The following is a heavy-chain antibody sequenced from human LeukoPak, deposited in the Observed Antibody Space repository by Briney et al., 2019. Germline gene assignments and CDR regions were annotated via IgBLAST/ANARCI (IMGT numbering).Heavy chain of an antibody. CDR1: GFTFSSYA. CDR3: ASKTGYRVVAAPFDY. J-gene: IGHJ4*02. CDR2: ISGSGGST. Sequence: GGSLRLSCAASGFTFSSYAMSWVRQAPGKGLEWVSVISGSGGSTYDADSVKGRFTISRDNSKNTLYLQMNSLRAEDTAVYYSASKTGYRVVAAPFDYWGQGTLVTVSS. V-gene: IGHV3-23*01. D-gene: IGHD3-22*01.